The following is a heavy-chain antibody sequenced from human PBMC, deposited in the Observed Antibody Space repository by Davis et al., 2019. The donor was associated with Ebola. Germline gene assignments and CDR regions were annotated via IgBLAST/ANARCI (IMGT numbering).Heavy chain of an antibody. CDR2: IIPIFGTA. Sequence: SVKVSCQASGYTFTSYYMHWVRQAPGQGLEWMGGIIPIFGTANYAQKFQGRVTITADESTSTAYMELSSLRSEDTAVYYCVALLGDSLDYWGQGTLVTVSS. D-gene: IGHD2-21*02. V-gene: IGHV1-69*13. CDR1: GYTFTSYY. CDR3: VALLGDSLDY. J-gene: IGHJ4*02.